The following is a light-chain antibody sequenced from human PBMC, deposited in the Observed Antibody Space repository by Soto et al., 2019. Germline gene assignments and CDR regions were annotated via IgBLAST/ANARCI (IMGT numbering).Light chain of an antibody. CDR2: GAS. CDR1: QSVSSSY. V-gene: IGKV3-20*01. CDR3: QQYGSSPLT. J-gene: IGKJ5*01. Sequence: EIVLTQSPGTLSLSPGERATLSCRASQSVSSSYLAWYQQKPGQAPRLLIYGASSRATGIPDRFSGSGSGTAFPLTISRLEPEDFAVYYCQQYGSSPLTFGQGTRLEIK.